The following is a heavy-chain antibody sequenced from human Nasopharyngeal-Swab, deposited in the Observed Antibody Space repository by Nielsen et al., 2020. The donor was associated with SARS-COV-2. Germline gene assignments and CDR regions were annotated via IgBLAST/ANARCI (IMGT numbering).Heavy chain of an antibody. V-gene: IGHV3-21*01. CDR2: ISSSSSYI. CDR3: ARDLLYYDFWSGYSPYFDY. J-gene: IGHJ4*02. CDR1: GFTFSSYS. D-gene: IGHD3-3*01. Sequence: ETLSLTCAASGFTFSSYSMNWVRQAPGKGLEWVSSISSSSSYIYYADSVKGRFTISRDNAKNSLYLQMNSLRAEDTAVYYCARDLLYYDFWSGYSPYFDYWGQGTLVTVSS.